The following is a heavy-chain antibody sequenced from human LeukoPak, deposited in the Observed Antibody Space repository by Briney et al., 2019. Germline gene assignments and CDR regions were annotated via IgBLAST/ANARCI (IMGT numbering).Heavy chain of an antibody. D-gene: IGHD3-22*01. CDR1: GFTFSNYW. CDR2: IKQDGSEK. CDR3: AMTARTHYYDSSGYFCY. V-gene: IGHV3-7*01. Sequence: GGSLRLSCAASGFTFSNYWMTWVRQAPGKGLEWVANIKQDGSEKYYVDSVKGRFTISRDNAKSSLYLQMNSLRAEDTAVYYCAMTARTHYYDSSGYFCYWGQGTLVTVSS. J-gene: IGHJ4*02.